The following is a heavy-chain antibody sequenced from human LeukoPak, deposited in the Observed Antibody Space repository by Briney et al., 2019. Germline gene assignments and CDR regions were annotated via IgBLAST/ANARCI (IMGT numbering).Heavy chain of an antibody. CDR3: ARARSQRYYDSSGYYYDIDY. V-gene: IGHV1-2*06. Sequence: GASVKVSCKASTYIFTGYYMHWVRQAPGQGLEWMGRINPSSGGTNYAQKFQGRVTMTRDTSISTAYMELSRLRSDDTAVYYCARARSQRYYDSSGYYYDIDYWGQGTLVTVSS. CDR1: TYIFTGYY. CDR2: INPSSGGT. J-gene: IGHJ4*02. D-gene: IGHD3-22*01.